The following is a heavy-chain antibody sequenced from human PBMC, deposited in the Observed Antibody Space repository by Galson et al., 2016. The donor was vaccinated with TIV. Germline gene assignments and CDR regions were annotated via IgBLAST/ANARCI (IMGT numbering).Heavy chain of an antibody. V-gene: IGHV3-23*01. Sequence: SLRLSCAASGFKFSTYAMSWVRQAPEKGLEWVSSISGSGGDTYYADSVKGRFTISRDNSKNTVYLQMNSLIADDKAFYYCAKNSEWLRWYYFDYWGQGTLVTVSS. J-gene: IGHJ4*02. CDR2: ISGSGGDT. CDR3: AKNSEWLRWYYFDY. CDR1: GFKFSTYA. D-gene: IGHD5-12*01.